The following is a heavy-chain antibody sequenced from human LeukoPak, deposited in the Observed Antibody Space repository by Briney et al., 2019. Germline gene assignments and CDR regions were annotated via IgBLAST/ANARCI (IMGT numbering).Heavy chain of an antibody. D-gene: IGHD6-19*01. J-gene: IGHJ4*02. CDR2: ISSSSSTI. V-gene: IGHV3-48*01. CDR3: ARDRGGWPDY. CDR1: RFTFSIFA. Sequence: GGSLRLSCAASRFTFSIFAMNWVRQAPGKGLEWLSYISSSSSTIYYADSVKGRFTISRDNAKNSLYLQLNSLRPEDAGLYYCARDRGGWPDYWGQGTLVTVSS.